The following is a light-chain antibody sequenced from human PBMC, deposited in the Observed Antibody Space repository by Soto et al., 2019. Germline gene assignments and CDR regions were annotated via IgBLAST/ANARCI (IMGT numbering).Light chain of an antibody. Sequence: QSVLTQPASVSGSPGQSITISCTGTKNDVGNYNLVSWYQHHPGKAPKVIIFEGSKRPSGVSNHFSGSKSGNTASLTISGLQAEDEADYYCCSYAGTSTPYVFGTGTKLTVL. J-gene: IGLJ1*01. CDR1: KNDVGNYNL. V-gene: IGLV2-23*01. CDR3: CSYAGTSTPYV. CDR2: EGS.